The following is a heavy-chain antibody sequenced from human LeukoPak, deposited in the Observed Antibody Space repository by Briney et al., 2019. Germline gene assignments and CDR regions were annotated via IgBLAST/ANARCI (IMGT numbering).Heavy chain of an antibody. D-gene: IGHD6-13*01. V-gene: IGHV6-1*01. Sequence: SPTLSLTCAISGSSVSSNSAAWNWIRQSPSRGLEWLGRTYYKSKWYTDYAVSVKRRIIINADTSKNQFSLQLNSVTPEDTAVYYCARESSSWYGYFQHWGQGTLVTVSS. CDR2: TYYKSKWYT. CDR1: GSSVSSNSAA. CDR3: ARESSSWYGYFQH. J-gene: IGHJ1*01.